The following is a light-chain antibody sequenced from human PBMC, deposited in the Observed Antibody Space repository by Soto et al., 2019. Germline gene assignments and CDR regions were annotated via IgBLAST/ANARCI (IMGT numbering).Light chain of an antibody. CDR1: QVISTW. CDR2: GSS. V-gene: IGKV1-12*01. CDR3: QQGKSVTRT. Sequence: LQRTASRSSLSASLGARPTISRRASQVISTWLPLYQQKPGKAPNLLIYGSSSFRSGFPSRLSGSGSGTDFTLTISSLQPEDFAAYYCQQGKSVTRTFGGGTKVDIK. J-gene: IGKJ4*01.